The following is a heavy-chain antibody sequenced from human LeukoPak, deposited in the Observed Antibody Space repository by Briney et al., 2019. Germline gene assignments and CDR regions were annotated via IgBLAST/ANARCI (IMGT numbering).Heavy chain of an antibody. CDR3: ARGGLDGGPAYCGGDCYSSIYYYYYGMDV. CDR2: IIPIFGTA. J-gene: IGHJ6*02. V-gene: IGHV1-69*13. CDR1: GGTFSSYA. D-gene: IGHD2-21*02. Sequence: PGASVKVSCKASGGTFSSYAISWVRQAPGQGLEWMGGIIPIFGTANYAQKFQGRVTITADESTSTAYMELSSLRSEDTAVYYCARGGLDGGPAYCGGDCYSSIYYYYYGMDVWGQGTTVTVSS.